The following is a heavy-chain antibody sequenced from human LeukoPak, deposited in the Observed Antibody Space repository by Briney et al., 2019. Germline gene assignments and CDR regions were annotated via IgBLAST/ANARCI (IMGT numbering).Heavy chain of an antibody. CDR3: ARGGAVAGIDY. D-gene: IGHD6-19*01. J-gene: IGHJ4*02. CDR2: ISISGGST. Sequence: PGRSLRLSCAASGFTFSSYAFHWVRQAPGQGLEYVSVISISGGSTYYANSVKGRFTISRDNSKNTLYLQMGSLRAEDMAVYYCARGGAVAGIDYWGQGTLVTVSS. CDR1: GFTFSSYA. V-gene: IGHV3-64*01.